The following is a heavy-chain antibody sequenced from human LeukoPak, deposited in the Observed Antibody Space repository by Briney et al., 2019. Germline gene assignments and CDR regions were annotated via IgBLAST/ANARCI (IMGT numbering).Heavy chain of an antibody. CDR1: GGSISSYY. J-gene: IGHJ4*02. CDR3: AIGYCSSTSCSFFDY. CDR2: IYYSGST. D-gene: IGHD2-2*01. Sequence: KPSETLSLTCTVSGGSISSYYWSWIRQPPGKGLEWIGYIYYSGSTNYNPSLKSRVTISVDTSKNQFSLKLSSVTAADTAVYYCAIGYCSSTSCSFFDYWGQGTLVTVSS. V-gene: IGHV4-59*01.